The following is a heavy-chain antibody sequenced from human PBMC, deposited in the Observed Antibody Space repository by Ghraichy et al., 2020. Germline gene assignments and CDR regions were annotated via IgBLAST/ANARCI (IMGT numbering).Heavy chain of an antibody. V-gene: IGHV1-69*06. CDR2: IIPILDTA. CDR1: EGNFSSYA. CDR3: ARDEAVGSFYGMDV. D-gene: IGHD2-2*01. J-gene: IGHJ6*02. Sequence: SVKVSCKDSEGNFSSYAISWVRQAPGQGLEWMGGIIPILDTANYAQKFQGRVTITADKSTGTVYMELNSLRSEDTAVYYCARDEAVGSFYGMDVWGQGTTVIVSS.